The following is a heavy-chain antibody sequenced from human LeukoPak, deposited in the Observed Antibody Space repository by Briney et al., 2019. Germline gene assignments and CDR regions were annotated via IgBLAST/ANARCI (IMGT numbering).Heavy chain of an antibody. CDR2: IYHSGIT. Sequence: SETLSLTCTVSGYSISSGFYWGWIRQPPGKGLEWIGSIYHSGITYYNPSLKSRVTISVDTSKNQFSLKLSSVTAADTAVYYCAGAMVRGVHDYWGQGTLVTVSS. CDR1: GYSISSGFY. V-gene: IGHV4-38-2*02. J-gene: IGHJ4*02. D-gene: IGHD3-10*01. CDR3: AGAMVRGVHDY.